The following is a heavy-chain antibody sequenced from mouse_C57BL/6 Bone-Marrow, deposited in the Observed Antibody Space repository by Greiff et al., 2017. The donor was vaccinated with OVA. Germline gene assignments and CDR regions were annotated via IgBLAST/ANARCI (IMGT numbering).Heavy chain of an antibody. CDR3: ARSIYYYGSRGYFDV. CDR2: IDPSDSYT. Sequence: VQLQQPGAELVMPGASVKLSCKASGYTFTSYWMHWVKQRPGQGLEWIGEIDPSDSYTNYNQKFKGKSTLTVDKSSSTAYMQLSSLTSEDSAVYYCARSIYYYGSRGYFDVWGTGTTVTVSS. D-gene: IGHD1-1*01. V-gene: IGHV1-69*01. J-gene: IGHJ1*03. CDR1: GYTFTSYW.